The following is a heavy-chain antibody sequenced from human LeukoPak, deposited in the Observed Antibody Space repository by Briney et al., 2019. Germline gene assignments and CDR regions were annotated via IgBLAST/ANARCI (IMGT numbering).Heavy chain of an antibody. CDR3: ARTKEMATISYFDS. J-gene: IGHJ4*02. CDR1: GFTFSSYS. Sequence: GRSLRLSCAASGFTFSSYSMNWVRQAPGKGLEWVSYIDSSGSTIHYADSVKGRFTISRDNAKNSLYLQMNSLRAEDTAVYYCARTKEMATISYFDSWGQGTLVTVSS. CDR2: IDSSGSTI. D-gene: IGHD5-24*01. V-gene: IGHV3-48*04.